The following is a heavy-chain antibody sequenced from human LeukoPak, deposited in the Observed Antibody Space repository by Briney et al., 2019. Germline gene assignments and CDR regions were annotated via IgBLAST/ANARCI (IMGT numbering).Heavy chain of an antibody. J-gene: IGHJ6*02. CDR2: IYYSGST. D-gene: IGHD4/OR15-4a*01. V-gene: IGHV4-39*07. Sequence: SSETLSLTCTVSGGSISSSSYYWGWIRQPPGKGLEWIGSIYYSGSTYYNPSLKSRATISVDTSKKQFSLKLSSVTAADTAVYYCARRSLVRTVGYYYGMDVWGRGTTVTVSS. CDR1: GGSISSSSYY. CDR3: ARRSLVRTVGYYYGMDV.